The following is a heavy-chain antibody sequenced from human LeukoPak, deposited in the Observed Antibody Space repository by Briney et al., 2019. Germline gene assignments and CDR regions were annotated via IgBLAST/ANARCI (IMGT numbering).Heavy chain of an antibody. CDR1: GYTFTSYG. V-gene: IGHV1-18*04. D-gene: IGHD3-22*01. CDR2: ISAYNGNT. CDR3: ARGAYDSSGYHYSFVGENDY. Sequence: ASVKVSCKASGYTFTSYGISWVRQAPGQGLEWMGWISAYNGNTNYAQKLQGRVTMTTDTSTSTAYMELRSLRSDDTAVYYCARGAYDSSGYHYSFVGENDYWGQGTLVTVSS. J-gene: IGHJ4*02.